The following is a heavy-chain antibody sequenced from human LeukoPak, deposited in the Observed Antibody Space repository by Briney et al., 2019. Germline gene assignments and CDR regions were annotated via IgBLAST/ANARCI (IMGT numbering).Heavy chain of an antibody. CDR2: ISGSGGST. D-gene: IGHD5-12*01. Sequence: GGSLRLSCAASGFTLSSYAMSWVRQAPGKGLEWVSAISGSGGSTYYADSVKGRFTISRDNSKNTLYLQMNSLRAEDTAVYYCAKDLVVATIKAKDFDYWGQGTLVTVSS. V-gene: IGHV3-23*01. CDR3: AKDLVVATIKAKDFDY. CDR1: GFTLSSYA. J-gene: IGHJ4*02.